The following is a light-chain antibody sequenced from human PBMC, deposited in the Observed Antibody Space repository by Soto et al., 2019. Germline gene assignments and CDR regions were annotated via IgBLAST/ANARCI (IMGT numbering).Light chain of an antibody. CDR2: DVS. CDR3: ISYTRSGTRV. CDR1: SSDVGGYNY. Sequence: QSALTQPASVSGSPGQSITISCTGTSSDVGGYNYVSWYQQHPDKAPKLVIYDVSNRPSGVSNRFSASKSGNTASLTISGLQAEDEADYYCISYTRSGTRVFGGGTKVTV. J-gene: IGLJ3*02. V-gene: IGLV2-14*03.